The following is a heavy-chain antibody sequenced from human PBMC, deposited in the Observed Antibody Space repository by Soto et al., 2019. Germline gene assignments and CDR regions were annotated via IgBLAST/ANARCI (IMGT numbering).Heavy chain of an antibody. CDR3: ARDYYKYYDSSGYYRSPAY. J-gene: IGHJ4*02. CDR2: IWYDGSNK. Sequence: PGGSLRLSCAASGFTFSSYGMHWVRQAPGKGLEWVAVIWYDGSNKYYADSVKGRFTISRDNSRNTLFLQMNSLRAEDTAVYYCARDYYKYYDSSGYYRSPAYWGQGTLVTVSP. V-gene: IGHV3-33*01. D-gene: IGHD3-22*01. CDR1: GFTFSSYG.